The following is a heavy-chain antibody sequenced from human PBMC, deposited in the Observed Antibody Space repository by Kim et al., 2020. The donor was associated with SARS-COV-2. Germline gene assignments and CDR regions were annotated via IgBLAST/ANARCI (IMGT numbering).Heavy chain of an antibody. V-gene: IGHV3-7*03. Sequence: GGSLRLSCAASGFTFSSYWMSWVRQAPGKGLEWVANIKQDGSEKYYVDSVKGRFTISRDNAKNSLYLQMNSLRAEDTAVYYCARDLGATTEDYYYYYGMDVWGQVPTGTVSS. CDR3: ARDLGATTEDYYYYYGMDV. D-gene: IGHD1-26*01. J-gene: IGHJ6*02. CDR2: IKQDGSEK. CDR1: GFTFSSYW.